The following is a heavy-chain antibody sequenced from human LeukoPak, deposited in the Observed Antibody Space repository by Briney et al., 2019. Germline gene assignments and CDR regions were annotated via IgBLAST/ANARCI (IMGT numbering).Heavy chain of an antibody. CDR3: ARDGDTVLTRGYYYYMDV. CDR2: ISSSSSYI. Sequence: PGGSLRLSCAASGFTFSSYSMNWVRQAPGKGLERVSSISSSSSYIYYADSVKGRFTISRDNAKNSLYLQMNSLRAEDTALYYCARDGDTVLTRGYYYYMDVWGKGTTVTVSS. CDR1: GFTFSSYS. J-gene: IGHJ6*03. V-gene: IGHV3-21*01. D-gene: IGHD4-23*01.